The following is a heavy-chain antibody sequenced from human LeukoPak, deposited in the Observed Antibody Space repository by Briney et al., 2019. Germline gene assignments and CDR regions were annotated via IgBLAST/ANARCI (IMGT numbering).Heavy chain of an antibody. CDR2: ISWNSGSI. J-gene: IGHJ3*02. CDR1: GFTFDDYA. Sequence: PGGSLRLSCAASGFTFDDYAMHWVRQAPGKGLEWVSGISWNSGSIGYADSVKGRFTISRDNAKNSLYLQMNSLRAEDTAVYYCARDALGRNYYGSGRIPKRAFDIWGQGTMVTVSS. D-gene: IGHD3-10*01. CDR3: ARDALGRNYYGSGRIPKRAFDI. V-gene: IGHV3-9*01.